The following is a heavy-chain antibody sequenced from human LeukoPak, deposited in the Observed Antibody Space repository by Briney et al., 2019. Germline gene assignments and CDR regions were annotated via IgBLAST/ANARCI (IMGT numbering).Heavy chain of an antibody. CDR3: ARGLLWFGDSYFDY. V-gene: IGHV4-39*07. D-gene: IGHD3-10*01. CDR2: IFYSGST. CDR1: GGSISTSNYY. Sequence: ETLSLTCTVSGGSISTSNYYWGWIRQPPGKGLEWIGNIFYSGSTYYSPSLKSRVTISVDTSKNQFSLKLSSVTAADTAVYYCARGLLWFGDSYFDYWGQGTLVTVPS. J-gene: IGHJ4*02.